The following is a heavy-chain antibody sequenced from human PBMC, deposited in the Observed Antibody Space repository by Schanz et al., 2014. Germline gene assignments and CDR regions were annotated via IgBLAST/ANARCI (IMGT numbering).Heavy chain of an antibody. J-gene: IGHJ6*04. CDR3: ARQDRAMAVGRDVRDGYYSRLDD. D-gene: IGHD2-21*01. CDR1: GYNITSND. Sequence: QVQLVKSGAEVKKPGASVKVSCKASGYNITSNDVTWVRQATGQGLEWMGWMNPKSGNTGYAQKFQGRVTMTRNTITSAAYTDLICMGSESTTVDYWARQDRAMAVGRDVRDGYYSRLDDWGEGTMVTVSS. V-gene: IGHV1-8*01. CDR2: MNPKSGNT.